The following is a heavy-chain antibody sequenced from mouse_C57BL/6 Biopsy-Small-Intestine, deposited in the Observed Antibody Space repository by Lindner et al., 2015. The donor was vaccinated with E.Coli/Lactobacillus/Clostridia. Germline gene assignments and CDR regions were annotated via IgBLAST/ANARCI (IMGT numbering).Heavy chain of an antibody. CDR3: TRGAYGLDY. V-gene: IGHV1-80*01. J-gene: IGHJ2*01. CDR1: GYTFSNYW. Sequence: VQLQESGAELVKPGASVKISCKASGYTFSNYWMNWVKQRPGKGLEWIGQIYPGNGDTNYNGNFKGKATLTADKSSSTAYMQLSSLTSEDSAVYFCTRGAYGLDYWGQGTTLTVSS. D-gene: IGHD1-1*02. CDR2: IYPGNGDT.